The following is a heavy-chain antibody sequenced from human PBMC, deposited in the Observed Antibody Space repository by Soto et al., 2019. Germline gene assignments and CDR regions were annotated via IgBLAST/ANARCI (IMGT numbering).Heavy chain of an antibody. J-gene: IGHJ4*02. CDR1: GFTFTNYV. V-gene: IGHV3-23*01. CDR2: LSGGGGNT. Sequence: EVQLLESGGGLVQPGGSLRLSCAASGFTFTNYVMSWVRQAPGKGLEWVSALSGGGGNTYYADSVKGRLTVSRDNSKNTLSLQMNSLIPEDSAIYYCARHNGPYGSGSYYSYLDSWGQGTLVTVSS. CDR3: ARHNGPYGSGSYYSYLDS. D-gene: IGHD3-10*01.